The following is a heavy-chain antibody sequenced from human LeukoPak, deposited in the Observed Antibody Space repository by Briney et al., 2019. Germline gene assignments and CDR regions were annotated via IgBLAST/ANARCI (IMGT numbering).Heavy chain of an antibody. J-gene: IGHJ5*02. Sequence: SETLSLTCAVYGGSFSGDFWSWIRQSPGKGLEWIGEINHSGSTNYNPSLKSRVTISVDTSKNQFSLKLSSVTAADTAVYYCAVTLGYCSSTSCHNNWFDPWGQGTLVTVSS. CDR3: AVTLGYCSSTSCHNNWFDP. D-gene: IGHD2-2*02. CDR1: GGSFSGDF. CDR2: INHSGST. V-gene: IGHV4-34*01.